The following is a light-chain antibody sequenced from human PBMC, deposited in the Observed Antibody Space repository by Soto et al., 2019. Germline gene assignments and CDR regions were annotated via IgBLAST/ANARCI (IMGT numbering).Light chain of an antibody. CDR3: QQYNSYL. Sequence: DIQMTQSPSTLCASVGDRVTITCRASQSVSSWLAWYQQTPGKAPKLLIYDASTLESGVPSRFSGSGSGTEFTLTISSLQPDDFATYYCQQYNSYLFGPGTKVDIK. J-gene: IGKJ3*01. CDR1: QSVSSW. V-gene: IGKV1-5*01. CDR2: DAS.